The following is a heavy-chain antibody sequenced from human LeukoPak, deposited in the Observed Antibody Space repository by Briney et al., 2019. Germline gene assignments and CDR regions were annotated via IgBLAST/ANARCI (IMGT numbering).Heavy chain of an antibody. Sequence: PSETLSLTCTVSGGSISSYYWSWIRQPAGKGLEWIGRIYTSGSTNYNPSLKSRVTMSVDTSKNQFSLKLSSVTAADTAVYYCARGSNTMVQGVINSRPFDYWGQGTLVTVSS. V-gene: IGHV4-4*07. D-gene: IGHD3-10*01. CDR1: GGSISSYY. CDR2: IYTSGST. J-gene: IGHJ4*02. CDR3: ARGSNTMVQGVINSRPFDY.